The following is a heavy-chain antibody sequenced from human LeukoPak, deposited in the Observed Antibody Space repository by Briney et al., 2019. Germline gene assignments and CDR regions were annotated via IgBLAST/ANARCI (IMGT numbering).Heavy chain of an antibody. J-gene: IGHJ4*02. CDR1: GGSISSDNYY. V-gene: IGHV4-39*07. CDR3: ARANYYDSSGFDY. Sequence: SETLSLTCTVSGGSISSDNYYWGWIRQPPGKGLEWIGSIYYSGSTYYNPSLKSRVTISVDTSKNQFSLKLSSVTAADTAVYYCARANYYDSSGFDYWGQGTLVTVSS. D-gene: IGHD3-22*01. CDR2: IYYSGST.